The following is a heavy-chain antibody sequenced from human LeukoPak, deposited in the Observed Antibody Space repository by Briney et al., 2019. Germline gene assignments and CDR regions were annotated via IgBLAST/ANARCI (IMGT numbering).Heavy chain of an antibody. CDR2: MKPNSYNT. V-gene: IGHV1-8*01. Sequence: EASLKVSCKASGYTSTTYDINWVRQATGHGLEWMGWMKPNSYNTGNAQKFQGRLTMTRNTSISTAYMELSSLRSEDTAVYCWARSPHRYYFDYWGQGTLVTVSS. J-gene: IGHJ4*02. CDR1: GYTSTTYD. CDR3: ARSPHRYYFDY.